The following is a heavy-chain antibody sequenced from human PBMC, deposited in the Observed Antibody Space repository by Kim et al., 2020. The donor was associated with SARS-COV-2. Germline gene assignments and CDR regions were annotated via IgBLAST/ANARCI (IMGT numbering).Heavy chain of an antibody. Sequence: GGSLRLSCAASGFTFSSYDMHWVRQATGKGLEWVSAIGTAGDTYYPGSVKGRFTISRENAKNSLYLQMNSLRAGDTAVYYCARDRYYYDSSGYYYVGGYYYYGMDVWGQGTTVTVSS. CDR2: IGTAGDT. CDR3: ARDRYYYDSSGYYYVGGYYYYGMDV. CDR1: GFTFSSYD. J-gene: IGHJ6*02. D-gene: IGHD3-22*01. V-gene: IGHV3-13*01.